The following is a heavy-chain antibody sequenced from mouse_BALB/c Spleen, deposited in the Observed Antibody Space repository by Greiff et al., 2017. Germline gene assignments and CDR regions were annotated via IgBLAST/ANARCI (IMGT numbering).Heavy chain of an antibody. CDR2: IDPSDSYT. V-gene: IGHV1-69*02. CDR3: ARDYGSSRFAY. CDR1: GYTFTSYW. J-gene: IGHJ3*01. D-gene: IGHD1-1*01. Sequence: QVHVKQPGAELVKPGASVKLSCKASGYTFTSYWMHWVKQRPGQGLEWIGEIDPSDSYTNYNQKFKGKATLTVDKSSSTAYMQLSSLTSEDSAVYYCARDYGSSRFAYWGQGTLVTVSA.